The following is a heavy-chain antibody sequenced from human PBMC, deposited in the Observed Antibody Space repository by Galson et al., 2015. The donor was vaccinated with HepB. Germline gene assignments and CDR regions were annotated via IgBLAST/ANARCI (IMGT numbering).Heavy chain of an antibody. CDR2: ISGSGGST. D-gene: IGHD6-19*01. CDR1: GFTFNSYA. CDR3: AKARRQWLAPYYFDY. V-gene: IGHV3-23*01. J-gene: IGHJ4*02. Sequence: SLRLSCAASGFTFNSYAMNWVRQAPGKGLQWVSAISGSGGSTYYADSVKGRFTISRDNSKNTLYLQTNSLRAEDTAVYYCAKARRQWLAPYYFDYWGQGTLVTVSS.